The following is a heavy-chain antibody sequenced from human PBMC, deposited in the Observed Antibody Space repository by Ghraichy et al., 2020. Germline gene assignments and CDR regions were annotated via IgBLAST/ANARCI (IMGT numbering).Heavy chain of an antibody. D-gene: IGHD3-22*01. V-gene: IGHV4-59*01. CDR2: IYYSGST. J-gene: IGHJ5*02. Sequence: SETLSLTCTVSGGSISSYYWSWIRQPPGKGLEWIGYIYYSGSTNYNPSLKSRVTISVDTSKNQFSLKLSSVTAADTAVYYCARKDYYDSSGLFDPWGQGTLVTVSS. CDR1: GGSISSYY. CDR3: ARKDYYDSSGLFDP.